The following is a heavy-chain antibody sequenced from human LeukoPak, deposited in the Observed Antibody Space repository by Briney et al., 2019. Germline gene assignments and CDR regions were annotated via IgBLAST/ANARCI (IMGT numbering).Heavy chain of an antibody. CDR1: GFTFRNYN. CDR3: ARVRTFYDILTGPYSFDY. V-gene: IGHV3-21*01. J-gene: IGHJ4*02. D-gene: IGHD3-9*01. Sequence: GGSLRLSCAASGFTFRNYNMNWVRQAPGKGLEWVSSISESSSFIQYADSLKGRFAISRDNAKNSLYLQMNSLRAEDTAEYYCARVRTFYDILTGPYSFDYWGQGTLVTVSS. CDR2: ISESSSFI.